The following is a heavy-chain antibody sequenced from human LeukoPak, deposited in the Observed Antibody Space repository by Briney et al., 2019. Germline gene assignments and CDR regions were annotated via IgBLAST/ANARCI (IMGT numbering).Heavy chain of an antibody. CDR3: AAINIAQLPIRVY. J-gene: IGHJ4*02. CDR2: IRYGGSDK. D-gene: IGHD5-24*01. V-gene: IGHV3-30*02. CDR1: GITISGYG. Sequence: GGTLRLSCAASGITISGYGMHWVRQDPRKGLEGVSFIRYGGSDKYYADSVKGRFTISRDNSKNTLYLQMNSLRVEDTAVYYCAAINIAQLPIRVYWGQGTLVTVSS.